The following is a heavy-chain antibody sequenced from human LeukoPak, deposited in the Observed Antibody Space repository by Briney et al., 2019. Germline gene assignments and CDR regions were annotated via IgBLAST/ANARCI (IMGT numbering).Heavy chain of an antibody. Sequence: ASVKVSXKASGYTFTGYYMHWVRQAPGQGLEWMGRINPNSGGTNYAQKFQGRVTMTRDTSISTAYMELSRLRSDDTAVYYCAVLRSGGSRIDYWGQGTLVTVSS. CDR2: INPNSGGT. D-gene: IGHD2-15*01. J-gene: IGHJ4*02. V-gene: IGHV1-2*06. CDR1: GYTFTGYY. CDR3: AVLRSGGSRIDY.